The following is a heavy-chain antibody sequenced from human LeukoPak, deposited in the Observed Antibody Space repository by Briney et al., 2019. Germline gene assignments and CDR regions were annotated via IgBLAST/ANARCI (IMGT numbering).Heavy chain of an antibody. CDR1: GFTFYNYA. CDR3: AKGYRKGRWLPLDY. D-gene: IGHD5-24*01. V-gene: IGHV3-23*01. Sequence: GGSLRLSCAASGFTFYNYAMTWVRQAPGKGLEWVSIITGSGSSTYYADSVKGRFTISRDNAKNSLYLQMNSLRAEDTALYYCAKGYRKGRWLPLDYWGQGTLVTVSS. CDR2: ITGSGSST. J-gene: IGHJ4*02.